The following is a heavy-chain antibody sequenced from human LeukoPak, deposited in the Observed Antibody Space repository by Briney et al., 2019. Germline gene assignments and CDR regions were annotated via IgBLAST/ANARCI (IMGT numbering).Heavy chain of an antibody. CDR1: GGSITTRSYY. Sequence: SETLSLTCTVSGGSITTRSYYWGWIRQPPGKGLEWIGSMHHSGSTYYNPSLTSRVTTSVDTSKNQFSLKLSSVTAADTAVYYCARDPGAYYDSSGYLNWFDPWGQGTLVTVSS. CDR2: MHHSGST. J-gene: IGHJ5*02. V-gene: IGHV4-39*07. D-gene: IGHD3-22*01. CDR3: ARDPGAYYDSSGYLNWFDP.